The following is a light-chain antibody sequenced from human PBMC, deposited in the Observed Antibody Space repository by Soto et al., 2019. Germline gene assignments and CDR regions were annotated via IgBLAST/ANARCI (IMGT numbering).Light chain of an antibody. V-gene: IGKV1-9*01. CDR1: EGISSY. J-gene: IGKJ5*01. CDR3: QQLNTFLIT. CDR2: AAS. Sequence: DIQLTQSPSTLPASVGDRATITCRASEGISSYLAWYQQKPGKAPKLLIYAASTLQSGVPSRFSGSGSGTDFTLTISSLQPEDFATYYCQQLNTFLITFGQGTRLEI.